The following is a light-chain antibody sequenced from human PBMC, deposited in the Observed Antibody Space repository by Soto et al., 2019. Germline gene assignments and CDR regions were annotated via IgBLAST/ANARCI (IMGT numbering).Light chain of an antibody. CDR3: QQFGSSLYT. J-gene: IGKJ2*01. CDR1: QSVSSSY. Sequence: EIELTQSPGTLSLSPGERATLSCRASQSVSSSYLAWYQQKPGQAPRLLIYGASTRATGIPDRFSGSGSGTDFTRTSNRLEPEDFGVYYCQQFGSSLYTFGQGTNLEIK. V-gene: IGKV3-20*01. CDR2: GAS.